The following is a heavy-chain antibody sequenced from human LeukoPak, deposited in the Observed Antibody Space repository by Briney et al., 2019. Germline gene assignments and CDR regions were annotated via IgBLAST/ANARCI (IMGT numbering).Heavy chain of an antibody. J-gene: IGHJ3*02. Sequence: PSQTLSLACTVSGGSISSGDYYWSWIRQPPGKGLEWIGYIYYSGSTNYNPSLKSRVTMSVDTSKNQFSLKLSSVTAADTAVYYCARDLGYDSSGYYGGDAFDIWGQGTMVTVSS. CDR2: IYYSGST. V-gene: IGHV4-30-4*08. CDR3: ARDLGYDSSGYYGGDAFDI. CDR1: GGSISSGDYY. D-gene: IGHD3-22*01.